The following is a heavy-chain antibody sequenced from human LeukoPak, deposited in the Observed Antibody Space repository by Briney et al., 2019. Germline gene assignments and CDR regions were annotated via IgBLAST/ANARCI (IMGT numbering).Heavy chain of an antibody. J-gene: IGHJ4*02. CDR3: ARGGTVTHLPDH. CDR1: GFTFSSHW. Sequence: GGSLRLSCAASGFTFSSHWMHWVRRTPGKGLVWVSRLKSDGTTTTYADSVKGRFTISRDNAKNTLYLQMDSLRAEDTALYYCARGGTVTHLPDHWGQGTLVTVSS. D-gene: IGHD4-17*01. V-gene: IGHV3-74*01. CDR2: LKSDGTTT.